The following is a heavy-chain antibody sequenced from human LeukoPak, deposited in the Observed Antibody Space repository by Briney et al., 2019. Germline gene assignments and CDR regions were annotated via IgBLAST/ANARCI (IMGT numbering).Heavy chain of an antibody. J-gene: IGHJ6*03. Sequence: GGSLRLSCAASGFTFSSYSMNWVRQAPGKGLEWVSSISSSSSYIYYADSVKGRFTISRDNAENSLYLQMNSLRAEDTAVYYCAREGKYRISYYHYYYMDVWGKGTTVTVSS. V-gene: IGHV3-21*01. CDR1: GFTFSSYS. D-gene: IGHD1-14*01. CDR3: AREGKYRISYYHYYYMDV. CDR2: ISSSSSYI.